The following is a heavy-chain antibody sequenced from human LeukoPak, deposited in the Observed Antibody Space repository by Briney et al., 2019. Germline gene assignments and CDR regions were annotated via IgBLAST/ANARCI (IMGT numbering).Heavy chain of an antibody. J-gene: IGHJ4*02. D-gene: IGHD6-13*01. V-gene: IGHV4-59*01. CDR2: IYYSGST. CDR1: GGSISSYY. CDR3: ARVGPYSSSWYGD. Sequence: SETLSLTCIVSGGSISSYYWSWIRQPPGKGLEWIGYIYYSGSTNYNPSLKSQVTISVDTSKNQFSLKLSSVTAADTAVYYCARVGPYSSSWYGDWGQGTRVSVSS.